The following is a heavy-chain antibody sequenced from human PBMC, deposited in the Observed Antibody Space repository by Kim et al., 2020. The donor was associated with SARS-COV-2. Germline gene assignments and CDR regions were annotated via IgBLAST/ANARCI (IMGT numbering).Heavy chain of an antibody. CDR3: AASGMVRGDGGFGNWYFDL. J-gene: IGHJ2*01. Sequence: SVKVSCKASGFTFTSSAMQWVRQARGQRLEWIGWIVVGSGNTNYAQKFQERVTITRDMSTSTAYMELSSLRSEDTAVYYCAASGMVRGDGGFGNWYFDLWGRGTLVTVSS. CDR2: IVVGSGNT. D-gene: IGHD3-10*01. CDR1: GFTFTSSA. V-gene: IGHV1-58*02.